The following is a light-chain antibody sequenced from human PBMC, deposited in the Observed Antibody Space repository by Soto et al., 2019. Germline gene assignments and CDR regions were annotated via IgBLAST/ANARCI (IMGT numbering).Light chain of an antibody. J-gene: IGLJ3*02. CDR2: SDN. CDR3: AAWDDSLNGPMV. CDR1: SSNIGSNT. Sequence: QSVLTQPPSASGTPGQRVTISCSGSSSNIGSNTVNWYQQLPGTAPKLLMYSDNQRPSWVPDRFSGSKSGTSASLAISGLQSEDEADYYCAAWDDSLNGPMVFGGGTKLTVL. V-gene: IGLV1-44*01.